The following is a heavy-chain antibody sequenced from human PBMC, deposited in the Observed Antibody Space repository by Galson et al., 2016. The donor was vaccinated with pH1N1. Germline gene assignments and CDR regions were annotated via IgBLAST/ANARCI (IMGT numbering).Heavy chain of an antibody. CDR2: IIPILGTT. V-gene: IGHV1-69*13. CDR1: GGTFNSNG. J-gene: IGHJ2*01. CDR3: AREDYYDVDLSDWYFDR. D-gene: IGHD3-22*01. Sequence: SVKVSCKASGGTFNSNGLSWVRQAPGQGLEWMGRIIPILGTTNYAQKFRGKTTITGDESTSTAYMELSSLRPEDTALYNCAREDYYDVDLSDWYFDRLGRGTLVTLSS.